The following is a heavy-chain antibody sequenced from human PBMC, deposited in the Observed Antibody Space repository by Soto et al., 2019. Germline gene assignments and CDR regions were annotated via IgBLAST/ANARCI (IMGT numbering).Heavy chain of an antibody. CDR1: GDSVSSNSAA. CDR2: TYYRSKWYN. Sequence: PSQTLSLTCAISGDSVSSNSAAWNWIRQSPSRGLEWLGRTYYRSKWYNDYAVSVKSRITINPDTSKNQFSLQLNSVIPEDTAVYYCARGYCSSTSCKASDYYYHGMDVWGQGTTVTVSS. D-gene: IGHD2-2*01. CDR3: ARGYCSSTSCKASDYYYHGMDV. V-gene: IGHV6-1*01. J-gene: IGHJ6*02.